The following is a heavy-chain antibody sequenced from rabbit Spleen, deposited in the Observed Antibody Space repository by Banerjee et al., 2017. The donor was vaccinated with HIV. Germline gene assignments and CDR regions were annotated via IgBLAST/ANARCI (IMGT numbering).Heavy chain of an antibody. CDR1: GFTISTSYY. D-gene: IGHD1-1*01. CDR3: ARGIYLSYWNF. V-gene: IGHV1S45*01. CDR2: IGAGSGNT. Sequence: QEQLGESGGDLVKPEGSLTLTCTASGFTISTSYYMCWVRQAPGKGLEYIACIGAGSGNTHYASWAKGRFTISKASSTTVTLQMTSLTAADTATYFCARGIYLSYWNFWGPGTLVTVS. J-gene: IGHJ4*01.